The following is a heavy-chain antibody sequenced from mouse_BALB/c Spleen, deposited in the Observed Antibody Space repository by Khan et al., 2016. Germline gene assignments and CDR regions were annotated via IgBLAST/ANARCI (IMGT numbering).Heavy chain of an antibody. CDR2: INPSSGYT. CDR3: ARRYGSYGSSFVAY. Sequence: QVRLQQSGAELARPGASVKMSCKASGYTFTSYTIHWVKQRPGQGLEWIGYINPSSGYTNYNQKFKDKATLTADKSSSTAYMQLSSLTSEDSAVYYCARRYGSYGSSFVAYWGQGTLVTVSA. D-gene: IGHD1-1*01. CDR1: GYTFTSYT. J-gene: IGHJ3*01. V-gene: IGHV1-4*01.